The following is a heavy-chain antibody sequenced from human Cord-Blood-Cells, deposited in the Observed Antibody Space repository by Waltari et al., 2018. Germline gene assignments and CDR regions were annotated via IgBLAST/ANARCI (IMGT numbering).Heavy chain of an antibody. V-gene: IGHV4-38-2*02. CDR1: GYSISSGYY. J-gene: IGHJ2*01. CDR3: ARGEADGSASWYFDL. Sequence: QVQLQESGPGLVKPSETLSLTCTVSGYSISSGYYWGWIRQPPGKGLEWIGSIYHSGSNFSNPSLKSRVTISVDTSNNQFSLKLVSVTAADTAVYYCARGEADGSASWYFDLWGRGTLVTVSS. D-gene: IGHD6-6*01. CDR2: IYHSGSN.